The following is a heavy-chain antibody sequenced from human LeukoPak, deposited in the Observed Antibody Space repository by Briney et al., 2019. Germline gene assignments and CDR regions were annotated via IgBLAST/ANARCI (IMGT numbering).Heavy chain of an antibody. CDR2: INPSGGST. J-gene: IGHJ5*02. D-gene: IGHD1-14*01. V-gene: IGHV1-46*01. CDR3: ARTPGGYSWFDP. CDR1: GYTFTDYY. Sequence: ASVKVSCKASGYTFTDYYIHWVRQAPGQGREWMGVINPSGGSTSYAQKFQGRVTMTRDMSTRTVYMELSSLRSEDTAVYYCARTPGGYSWFDPWGEGTLVTVPS.